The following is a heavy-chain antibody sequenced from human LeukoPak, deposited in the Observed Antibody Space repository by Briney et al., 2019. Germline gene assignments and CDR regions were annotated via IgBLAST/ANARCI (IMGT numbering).Heavy chain of an antibody. CDR1: GFIFRTYA. D-gene: IGHD2/OR15-2a*01. CDR3: AKDLSFSVGRFDY. V-gene: IGHV3-23*01. Sequence: GGSLRLSCAASGFIFRTYAMSWVRQAPGKGLEWVSAISGSGGSTYYADSVKGRFTISRDNSKNTLYLQMNSLRAEDTAVYYCAKDLSFSVGRFDYWGQGTLVTVSS. J-gene: IGHJ4*02. CDR2: ISGSGGST.